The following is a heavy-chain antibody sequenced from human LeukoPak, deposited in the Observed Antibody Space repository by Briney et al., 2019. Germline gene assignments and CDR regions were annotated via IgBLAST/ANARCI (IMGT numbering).Heavy chain of an antibody. CDR1: GFTFSSYE. J-gene: IGHJ4*02. CDR3: ASSRGSWPDYFDY. CDR2: SSSSGSTI. D-gene: IGHD6-13*01. Sequence: PGGSLRLSCAASGFTFSSYEMNWVRQAPGKGLEWVSYSSSSGSTIYYADSVKGRFTISRDNAKNSLYLQMNSLRAEDTAVYYCASSRGSWPDYFDYWGQGTLVTVSS. V-gene: IGHV3-48*03.